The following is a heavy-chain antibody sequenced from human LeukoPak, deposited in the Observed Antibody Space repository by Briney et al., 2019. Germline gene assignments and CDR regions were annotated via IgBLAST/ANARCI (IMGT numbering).Heavy chain of an antibody. CDR1: GFTFSSYE. CDR2: ISSSSSYI. D-gene: IGHD3-10*01. Sequence: PGGSLRLSCAASGFTFSSYEMNWVRQAPGKGLEWVSSISSSSSYIYYADSVKGRFTISRDNAKNSLYLQMNSLRAEDTAVYYCARDGGSGSHTFNWFDPWGQGTLVTVSS. J-gene: IGHJ5*02. V-gene: IGHV3-21*01. CDR3: ARDGGSGSHTFNWFDP.